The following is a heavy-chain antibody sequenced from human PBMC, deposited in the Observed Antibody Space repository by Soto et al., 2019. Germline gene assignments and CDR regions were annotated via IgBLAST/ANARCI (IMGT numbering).Heavy chain of an antibody. D-gene: IGHD6-6*01. J-gene: IGHJ4*02. CDR3: ARDPEYSSSSTPASFDY. CDR1: RYTFTSYY. CDR2: INPSGGTR. V-gene: IGHV1-46*01. Sequence: ASVKVSCKASRYTFTSYYMHWVRQAPGQGLEWMGIINPSGGTRTYAQKFQGRVTMTRDTSTSTVYMELSSLRSEDTAVYYCARDPEYSSSSTPASFDYWGQGTLVTVSS.